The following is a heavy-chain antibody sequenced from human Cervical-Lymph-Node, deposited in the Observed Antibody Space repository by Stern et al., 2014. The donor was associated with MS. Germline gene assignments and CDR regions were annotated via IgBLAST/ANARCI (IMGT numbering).Heavy chain of an antibody. CDR1: GGSFATYA. J-gene: IGHJ3*02. D-gene: IGHD3-22*01. V-gene: IGHV1-69*06. Sequence: VQLVESGAEVKKPGSSVKVSCKASGGSFATYAVNWVRQAPGQGPEWMGGIIPLFGTAKYAQKFEGRVTITAVKSTTSVFMELNSLRSEDTAVYYCARALRESRYFDRGGYYDPFDIWGQGTLVTVSS. CDR2: IIPLFGTA. CDR3: ARALRESRYFDRGGYYDPFDI.